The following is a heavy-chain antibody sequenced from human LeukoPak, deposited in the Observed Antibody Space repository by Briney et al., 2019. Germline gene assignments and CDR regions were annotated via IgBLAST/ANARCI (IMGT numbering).Heavy chain of an antibody. V-gene: IGHV6-1*01. D-gene: IGHD1-26*01. CDR1: GDSVSSNSAA. CDR3: ARVSGASYSHGYFDY. J-gene: IGHJ4*02. Sequence: SQTLSLTCAISGDSVSSNSAAWNWVRQSPSRGLEWLGRTYYRSKWYNDYAVSVKSRITINPDTSKNQFSLQLNSVTPDDTAVYYCARVSGASYSHGYFDYWGQGTLVTVSS. CDR2: TYYRSKWYN.